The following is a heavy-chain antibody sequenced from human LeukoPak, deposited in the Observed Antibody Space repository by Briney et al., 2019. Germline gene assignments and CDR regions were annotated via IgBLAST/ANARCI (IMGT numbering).Heavy chain of an antibody. J-gene: IGHJ4*02. V-gene: IGHV3-7*01. D-gene: IGHD2-15*01. Sequence: PGVSLRLSCAASGFTLSRYWISWVRRAPGEGLEWVANIKQDGSEKYYVDSVKGRFNIARDNEKHSLYLQMKNLRAEDTAANYCSRDEVEAFFVDYWGQGTLVTVSS. CDR2: IKQDGSEK. CDR3: SRDEVEAFFVDY. CDR1: GFTLSRYW.